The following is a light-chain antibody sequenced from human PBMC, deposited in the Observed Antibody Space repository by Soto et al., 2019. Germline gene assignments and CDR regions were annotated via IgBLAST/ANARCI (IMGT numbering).Light chain of an antibody. CDR2: EVS. CDR3: SSYTSSSYVV. Sequence: QSALTQPASVSGSPGQSITISCTGTSSDVGGYNYVSWYQQHPGKAPKLMIYEVSNRPSGVSNRFSGSKSGNTASLTISGLQAEDEAGYYCSSYTSSSYVVSGGGTKFTVL. V-gene: IGLV2-14*01. J-gene: IGLJ2*01. CDR1: SSDVGGYNY.